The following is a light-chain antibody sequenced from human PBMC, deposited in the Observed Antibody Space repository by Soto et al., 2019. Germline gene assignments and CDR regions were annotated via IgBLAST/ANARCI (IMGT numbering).Light chain of an antibody. CDR2: CGS. J-gene: IGKJ5*01. V-gene: IGKV2-28*01. CDR3: MQALQSLT. Sequence: EIVMTQSPLTLPVTPGEPASISCRSSQSLLYNNTYNYLDWYVQKPGQSPQLLIYCGSNRAPGVPDRFSGSGSGIDFTLKINRVEAEDVGTYYCMQALQSLTFGQGTRLEI. CDR1: QSLLYNNTYNY.